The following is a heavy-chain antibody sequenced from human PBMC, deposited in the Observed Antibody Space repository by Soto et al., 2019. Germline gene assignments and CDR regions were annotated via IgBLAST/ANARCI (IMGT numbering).Heavy chain of an antibody. CDR3: ARQDSSGWTGYYYYGMDV. J-gene: IGHJ6*02. CDR1: GGTFSSYT. V-gene: IGHV1-69*02. D-gene: IGHD6-19*01. CDR2: IIPILGIA. Sequence: QVQLVQSGAEVKKPGSSVKVSCKASGGTFSSYTMSWVRQAPGQGLEWMGRIIPILGIANYAQKFQGRVTITADKATSTAYMELSSLRSEDTAVYYCARQDSSGWTGYYYYGMDVWGQGTTVTVSS.